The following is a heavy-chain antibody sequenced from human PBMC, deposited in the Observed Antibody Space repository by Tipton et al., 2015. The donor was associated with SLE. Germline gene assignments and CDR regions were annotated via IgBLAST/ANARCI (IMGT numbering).Heavy chain of an antibody. J-gene: IGHJ3*01. CDR1: GYTFTSYG. CDR2: ISGYNGNT. CDR3: AKDSRVVGGSDAFDA. Sequence: QVQLVQSGAEVKKPGASVKVSCKASGYTFTSYGISWVRQAPGQGLEWMGWISGYNGNTNYAQKLQGRVAMTTDTSTNTVYMELRSLRSDDTAVYYCAKDSRVVGGSDAFDAWGQGTMVTVSS. V-gene: IGHV1-18*04. D-gene: IGHD2-2*01.